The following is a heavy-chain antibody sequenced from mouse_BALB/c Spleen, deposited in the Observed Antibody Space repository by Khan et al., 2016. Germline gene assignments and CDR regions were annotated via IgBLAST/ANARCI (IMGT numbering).Heavy chain of an antibody. Sequence: EVQLVETGPSLVKPSQTLSLTCSVTGDSITSGYWNWIRKFPGNKLEYMGYINYSGSTHYNPSLKSRISITRDTSKNQYYLQLNSVTTEDIATYXCARSKRNDVWFAYWGQGTLVTVSA. CDR2: INYSGST. CDR1: GDSITSGY. J-gene: IGHJ3*01. V-gene: IGHV3-8*02. D-gene: IGHD2-12*01. CDR3: ARSKRNDVWFAY.